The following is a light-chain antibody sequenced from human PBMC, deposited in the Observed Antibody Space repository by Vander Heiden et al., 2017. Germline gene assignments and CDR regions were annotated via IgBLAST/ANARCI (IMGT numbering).Light chain of an antibody. Sequence: DSQMTQSPSSLSASVGHRATTTYHAIHVITTFLNLYQHKPGKAHKLPIYDAYNLATRVPTRFSGSGSGTDFTSTISRLQPEDVVKYYRQQNDNPRLTFGGGTKVEIK. CDR1: HVITTF. CDR2: DAY. CDR3: QQNDNPRLT. V-gene: IGKV1-33*01. J-gene: IGKJ4*01.